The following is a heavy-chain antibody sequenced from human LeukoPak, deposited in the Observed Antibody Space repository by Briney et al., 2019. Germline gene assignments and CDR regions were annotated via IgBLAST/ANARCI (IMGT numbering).Heavy chain of an antibody. CDR2: IYCSGSA. V-gene: IGHV4-59*12. CDR1: GDSISTYY. CDR3: AREIYGAYCGGDCYLPIY. D-gene: IGHD2-21*02. J-gene: IGHJ4*02. Sequence: PSETLSLTCTVSGDSISTYYWSWLRQPPGKGLEWIGYIYCSGSANSNPSLKSRVTISVDTSKNQFSLKLSSVTAADTAVYYCAREIYGAYCGGDCYLPIYWGQGTLVTVSS.